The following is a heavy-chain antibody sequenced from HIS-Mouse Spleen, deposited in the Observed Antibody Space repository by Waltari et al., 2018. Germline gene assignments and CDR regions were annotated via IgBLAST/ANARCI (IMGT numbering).Heavy chain of an antibody. CDR1: GGSISSYY. CDR2: IYYSGST. J-gene: IGHJ4*02. CDR3: ARSSRYYFGY. Sequence: QVQLQEPGPGLVKPSETLSLTCTVSGGSISSYYWSWIRQPPGKGLEWIGYIYYSGSTNYNPSLKSRVTISVDTSKNQFSLKLSSVTAADTAVYYCARSSRYYFGYWGQGTLVTVSS. V-gene: IGHV4-59*01. D-gene: IGHD3-22*01.